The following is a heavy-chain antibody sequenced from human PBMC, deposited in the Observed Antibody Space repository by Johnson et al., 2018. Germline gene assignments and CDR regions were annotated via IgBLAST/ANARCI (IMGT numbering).Heavy chain of an antibody. Sequence: VRLVESGGGLVQPGGSLRLSCAASGFTFSSYDMHWVRHATGKGLEWVSAIGTAGDTYYPGSVKGRFTIPRENAKNSLYLQMNSLRAGDTAVYFCARDKPGPTMVRGVIYYMDVWGKGTTVTVS. CDR2: IGTAGDT. J-gene: IGHJ6*03. CDR3: ARDKPGPTMVRGVIYYMDV. D-gene: IGHD3-10*01. V-gene: IGHV3-13*01. CDR1: GFTFSSYD.